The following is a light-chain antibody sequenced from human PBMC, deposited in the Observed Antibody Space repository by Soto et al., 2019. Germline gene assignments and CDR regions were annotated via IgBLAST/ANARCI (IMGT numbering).Light chain of an antibody. CDR1: QSIRTD. V-gene: IGKV3D-15*01. J-gene: IGKJ1*01. CDR2: DAS. CDR3: QQYNNWPPWT. Sequence: DIVMTQSPATLSVSPGERATLSCRASQSIRTDLAWYQQKSGQGPMLLIYDASTSATGIPARFSGSGSGTEFTLTISSLQSEDFAVYYCQQYNNWPPWTFGQGTKVEIK.